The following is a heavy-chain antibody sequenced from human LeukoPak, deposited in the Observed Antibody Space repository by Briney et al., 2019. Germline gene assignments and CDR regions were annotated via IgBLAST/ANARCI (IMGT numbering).Heavy chain of an antibody. D-gene: IGHD6-19*01. CDR1: GYTFTGYY. CDR3: ARGYSSGWYYFDY. CDR2: INPNSGGT. Sequence: VASVKVSCKASGYTFTGYYMHWVRQAPGQGLEWMGWINPNSGGTNYAQKFQGRVTMTRDTSISTAYMELSRLRSDDTAVYYCARGYSSGWYYFDYWGQGTLVTVSS. V-gene: IGHV1-2*02. J-gene: IGHJ4*02.